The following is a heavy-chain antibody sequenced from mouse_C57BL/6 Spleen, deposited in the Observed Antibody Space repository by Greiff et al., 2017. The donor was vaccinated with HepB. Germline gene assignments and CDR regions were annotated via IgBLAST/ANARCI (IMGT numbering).Heavy chain of an antibody. CDR1: GYTFTSYW. V-gene: IGHV1-50*01. CDR2: IDPSDSYT. CDR3: ARYYGSSPLLAMDY. J-gene: IGHJ4*01. Sequence: QVQLQQPGAELVKPGASVKLSCKASGYTFTSYWMQWVKQRPGQGLEWIGEIDPSDSYTNYNHKFKGKATLTVDTSSSTAYMQLSSLTSEDSAVYYCARYYGSSPLLAMDYWGQGTSVTVSS. D-gene: IGHD1-1*01.